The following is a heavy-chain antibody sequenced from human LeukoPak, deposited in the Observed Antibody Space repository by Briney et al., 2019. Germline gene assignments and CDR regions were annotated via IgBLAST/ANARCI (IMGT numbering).Heavy chain of an antibody. CDR3: AREYTAMAYDY. D-gene: IGHD5-18*01. V-gene: IGHV3-21*01. CDR1: GFAFSDDS. J-gene: IGHJ4*02. Sequence: GRSLRLSCVASGFAFSDDSMNWVRQPPGKGLEWVSSISSTSKYIYYADSVKGRFTISRDNAKNSLFLQMNNLRVDDSAVYCCAREYTAMAYDYWGQGNLVTVSS. CDR2: ISSTSKYI.